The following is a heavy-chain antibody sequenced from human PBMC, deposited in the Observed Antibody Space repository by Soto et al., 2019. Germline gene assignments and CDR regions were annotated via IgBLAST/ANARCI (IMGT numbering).Heavy chain of an antibody. V-gene: IGHV1-8*01. CDR3: ARGVFSGPV. J-gene: IGHJ6*02. CDR2: MNPNSGNT. CDR1: GYTFTSYD. Sequence: QVQLVQSGAEVKKPGASVKVSCRASGYTFTSYDINWVRQATGQGLEWMGWMNPNSGNTGYVQKFLGRVTMTRNTLTSTASIALRGLRSEDSAVCCCARGVFSGPVWGQGTPVTASS.